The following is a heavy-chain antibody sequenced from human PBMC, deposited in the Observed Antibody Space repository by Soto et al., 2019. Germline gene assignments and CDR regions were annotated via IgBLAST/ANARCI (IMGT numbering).Heavy chain of an antibody. CDR3: ARDRGFCSSTSCFSIVSYYYGMDV. V-gene: IGHV6-1*01. CDR1: GDSVSSNSAA. Sequence: SQTLSLTCAISGDSVSSNSAAWNWIRQSPSRGLEWLGRTYYRSKWYNDYAVSVKSRITINPDTSKNQFSLQLNSVTPEDTAVYYCARDRGFCSSTSCFSIVSYYYGMDVWGQGTRVTVSS. J-gene: IGHJ6*02. CDR2: TYYRSKWYN. D-gene: IGHD2-2*01.